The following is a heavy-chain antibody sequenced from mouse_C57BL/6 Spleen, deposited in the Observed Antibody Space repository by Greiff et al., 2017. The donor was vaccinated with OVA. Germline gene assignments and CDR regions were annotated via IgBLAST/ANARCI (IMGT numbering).Heavy chain of an antibody. CDR1: GYTFTSYG. V-gene: IGHV1-81*01. J-gene: IGHJ3*01. Sequence: VQRVESGAELARPGASVKLSCKASGYTFTSYGISWVKQRTEQGLEWIGEIYPRSGNTYYNEKFKGKATLTADKSSSTAYMELRSLTSENSAVYFCAGRDGSSYSAWFAYWGQGTLVTVSA. D-gene: IGHD1-1*01. CDR3: AGRDGSSYSAWFAY. CDR2: IYPRSGNT.